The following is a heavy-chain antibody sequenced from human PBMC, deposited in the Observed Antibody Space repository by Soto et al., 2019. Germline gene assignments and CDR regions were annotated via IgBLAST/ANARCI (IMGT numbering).Heavy chain of an antibody. CDR2: IKSKTDGGTT. CDR3: TTEPIGGAAAGQYYFDY. Sequence: GGSLRLSCAASGFTFSNAWMSWVRQAPGKGLEWVGRIKSKTDGGTTDYAAPVKGRFTISRDDSKNTLYLQMNSLKTEDTAVYYCTTEPIGGAAAGQYYFDYWGQGTLVTVSS. V-gene: IGHV3-15*01. D-gene: IGHD6-13*01. CDR1: GFTFSNAW. J-gene: IGHJ4*02.